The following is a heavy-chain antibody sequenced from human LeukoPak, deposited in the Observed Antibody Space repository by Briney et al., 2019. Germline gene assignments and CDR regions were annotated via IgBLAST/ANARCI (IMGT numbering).Heavy chain of an antibody. CDR1: GYTFTGYY. D-gene: IGHD4-17*01. Sequence: ASVKVSCKASGYTFTGYYIHWVRQAPGQGLEWMGWISGYNGNTNYVQKLQGRVTMTTDTSTSTAYMELRSLRSDDTAVYYCARDYGDRGFYLDYWGQGTLVSVSS. CDR3: ARDYGDRGFYLDY. CDR2: ISGYNGNT. J-gene: IGHJ4*02. V-gene: IGHV1-18*04.